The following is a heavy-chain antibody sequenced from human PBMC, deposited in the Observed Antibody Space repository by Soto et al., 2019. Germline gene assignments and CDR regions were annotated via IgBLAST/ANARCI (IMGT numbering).Heavy chain of an antibody. Sequence: PSETLSLTCTVSGGSISSYYWSWIRQPPGKGLEWIGEIYHSGSTNYNPSLESRVTISVDTSKNQFSLKLSSVTAADTAVYYCARHCTNGVCYKGSWFDPWGQGTLVTVSS. J-gene: IGHJ5*02. CDR2: IYHSGST. D-gene: IGHD2-8*01. CDR3: ARHCTNGVCYKGSWFDP. CDR1: GGSISSYY. V-gene: IGHV4-34*01.